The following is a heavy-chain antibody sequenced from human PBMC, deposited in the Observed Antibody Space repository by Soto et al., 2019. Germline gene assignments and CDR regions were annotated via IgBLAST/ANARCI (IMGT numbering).Heavy chain of an antibody. D-gene: IGHD2-2*01. J-gene: IGHJ6*02. Sequence: SETLSLTCSVSGDSISSSDSYWSLIRQAPGKGLEWIGYINSSGRTYYKPSLKSRVSISIDTSTNQFSLRLTSVTVADTAVYFCARFSTLGNDYGVDVWGQGTTVXVSS. V-gene: IGHV4-30-4*01. CDR3: ARFSTLGNDYGVDV. CDR1: GDSISSSDSY. CDR2: INSSGRT.